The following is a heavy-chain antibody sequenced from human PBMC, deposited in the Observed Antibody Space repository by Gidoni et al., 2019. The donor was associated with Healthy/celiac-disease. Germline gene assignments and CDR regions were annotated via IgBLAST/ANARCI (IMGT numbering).Heavy chain of an antibody. Sequence: QVQLVQSGAEVKKPGASVKVSCQASGYTFPGYYLHWVRQAPGQGLEWMGWINPNSGGTNYAQKFQGRVTMTRDTSISTAYMELSRLRSDDTAVYYCARAYYDFWSGYPTVDAFDIWGQGTMVTVSS. CDR1: GYTFPGYY. D-gene: IGHD3-3*01. CDR3: ARAYYDFWSGYPTVDAFDI. CDR2: INPNSGGT. J-gene: IGHJ3*02. V-gene: IGHV1-2*02.